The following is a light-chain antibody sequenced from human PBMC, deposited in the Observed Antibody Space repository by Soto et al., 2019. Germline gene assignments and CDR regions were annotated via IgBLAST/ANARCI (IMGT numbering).Light chain of an antibody. J-gene: IGLJ1*01. V-gene: IGLV2-14*01. CDR1: SSDFGGYNY. CDR2: DVS. Sequence: QSALTQPASVSGSPGQSITISCTGTSSDFGGYNYVSWYQQHPGKAPKLMIYDVSNRPSGVSNRFSGSKSGNTASLTISGLQAEDEADYYCSSYTTISALSVFGPGTKVTVL. CDR3: SSYTTISALSV.